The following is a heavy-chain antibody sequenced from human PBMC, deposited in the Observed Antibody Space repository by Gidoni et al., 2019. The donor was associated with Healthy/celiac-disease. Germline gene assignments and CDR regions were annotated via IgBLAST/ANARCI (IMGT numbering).Heavy chain of an antibody. V-gene: IGHV3-33*01. Sequence: QVQLVESGGGVVQTGRSLRLSCAASGCTFSSYGMHWVRQAPGKGLGWVAVIWYDGSNNYYADSVKGRFTISRDNSKNTLYLQMNSLRAEDTAVYYCARDTYYYDSSGYLDYWGQGTLVTVSS. CDR1: GCTFSSYG. CDR3: ARDTYYYDSSGYLDY. J-gene: IGHJ4*02. D-gene: IGHD3-22*01. CDR2: IWYDGSNN.